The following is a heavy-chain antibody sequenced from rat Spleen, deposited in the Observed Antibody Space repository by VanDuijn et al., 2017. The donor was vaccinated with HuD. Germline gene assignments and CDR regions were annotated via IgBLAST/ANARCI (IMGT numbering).Heavy chain of an antibody. Sequence: EVQLVESGGGLVQPGGSLKLSCAASGFTFTKYGMSWVRQAPTKGLEWVASITYDGSGTYYRESVKGRFTIYRDNTKSALYLQMDSLRAEDTATYFCGRDGGGGFDYWGQGVMVTVSS. CDR1: GFTFTKYG. CDR2: ITYDGSGT. D-gene: IGHD4-1*01. CDR3: GRDGGGGFDY. J-gene: IGHJ2*01. V-gene: IGHV5-29*01.